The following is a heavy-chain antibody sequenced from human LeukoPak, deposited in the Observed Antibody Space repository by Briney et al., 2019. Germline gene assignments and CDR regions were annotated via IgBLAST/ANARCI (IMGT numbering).Heavy chain of an antibody. J-gene: IGHJ4*02. V-gene: IGHV5-51*01. Sequence: GESLKISCKGSGYSFTSYWIGWVRQMPGKGLEWMGIIYPGDSDIRYSPSFQGQVTISADKSISTAYLQWGSLKASGTAMYYCARHVSGSYDDYWGQGTLVTVSS. CDR2: IYPGDSDI. CDR3: ARHVSGSYDDY. CDR1: GYSFTSYW. D-gene: IGHD1-26*01.